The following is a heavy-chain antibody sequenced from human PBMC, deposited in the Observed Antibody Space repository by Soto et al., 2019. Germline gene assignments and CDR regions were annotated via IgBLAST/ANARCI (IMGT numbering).Heavy chain of an antibody. CDR3: ARDTQLSFSVYYGMDV. V-gene: IGHV3-21*01. J-gene: IGHJ6*02. CDR1: GFTFRTYS. CDR2: ISSSSSYI. D-gene: IGHD2-15*01. Sequence: EVQLVESGGGLVKPGGSLRLSCAASGFTFRTYSMNWVRKAPGKGLEWVSSISSSSSYIYNADSVKGRFTISRDNAKNSLYLQMNSLRAEDTAVYYCARDTQLSFSVYYGMDVWGQGTTVTVSS.